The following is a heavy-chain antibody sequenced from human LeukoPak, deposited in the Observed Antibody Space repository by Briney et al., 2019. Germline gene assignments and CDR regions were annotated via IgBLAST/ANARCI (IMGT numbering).Heavy chain of an antibody. V-gene: IGHV4-34*01. CDR2: INHSGST. Sequence: SYTLSQTFAVPAGSLRGYYWMWIRQPPRGGLVWIGEINHSGSTNYNPSLKSRVTISVDTSKNQFSLKLSSVTAADTAVYYCARGRLLTLAYCGGDCSYYFDYWGQGTLVTGSS. CDR1: AGSLRGYY. D-gene: IGHD2-21*02. J-gene: IGHJ4*02. CDR3: ARGRLLTLAYCGGDCSYYFDY.